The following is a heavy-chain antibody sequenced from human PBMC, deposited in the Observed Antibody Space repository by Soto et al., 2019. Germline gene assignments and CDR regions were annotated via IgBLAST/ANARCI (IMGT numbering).Heavy chain of an antibody. CDR3: AREGNYYDSSGPSFDY. CDR1: GFTFSSYG. Sequence: QVQLVEYGGGVVQPGRSLRLSCAASGFTFSSYGMHWLRQAPGKGLEWVAVISYDGSNKYYADSVKGRFTISRDNSKNTLYLQMNSLRAEDTAVYYCAREGNYYDSSGPSFDYWGQGTLVTFSS. D-gene: IGHD3-22*01. CDR2: ISYDGSNK. V-gene: IGHV3-30*03. J-gene: IGHJ4*02.